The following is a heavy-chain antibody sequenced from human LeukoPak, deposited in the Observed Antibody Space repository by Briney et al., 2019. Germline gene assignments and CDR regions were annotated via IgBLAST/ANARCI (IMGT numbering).Heavy chain of an antibody. D-gene: IGHD3-10*01. CDR2: MNPNSGNT. J-gene: IGHJ4*02. CDR3: ARIYMVRGVIRSSASFDY. CDR1: GYTFTSYD. V-gene: IGHV1-8*01. Sequence: ATVKVSCKASGYTFTSYDIIWVRQATGQGLEWMGWMNPNSGNTGYAQKFQGRVTMTRNTSISTAYMELSSLRSEDTAVYYCARIYMVRGVIRSSASFDYWGQGTLVTVSS.